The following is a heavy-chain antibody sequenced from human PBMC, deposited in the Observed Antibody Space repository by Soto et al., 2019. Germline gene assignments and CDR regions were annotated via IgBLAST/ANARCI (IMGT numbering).Heavy chain of an antibody. D-gene: IGHD2-21*02. CDR1: GFSLSTTGVG. CDR3: VQSRCGGDCLQSFSSHSYYGLHV. CDR2: IYWDDDK. V-gene: IGHV2-5*02. Sequence: QITLKESGPTLVKPTQTLTLTCTFSGFSLSTTGVGVGWIRQPPGKALEWLALIYWDDDKRYNPSLNSRLTITTDPSNNQVVLAMTTMDPVDTATYYCVQSRCGGDCLQSFSSHSYYGLHVWGQGTTVTVSS. J-gene: IGHJ6*02.